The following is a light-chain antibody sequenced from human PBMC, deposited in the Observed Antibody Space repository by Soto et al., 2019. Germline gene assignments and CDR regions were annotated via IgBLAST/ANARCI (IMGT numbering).Light chain of an antibody. CDR3: QQYNGWPWT. Sequence: ERVMTQSPATLSVSPGERATLSCRASQSVSSKLAWYQQKPGQAPRLLIYGASTRATGIPARFSGSGSGTEFTLTISSLQSEDFAVYYCQQYNGWPWTFGQGTKVEIK. CDR1: QSVSSK. J-gene: IGKJ1*01. V-gene: IGKV3D-15*01. CDR2: GAS.